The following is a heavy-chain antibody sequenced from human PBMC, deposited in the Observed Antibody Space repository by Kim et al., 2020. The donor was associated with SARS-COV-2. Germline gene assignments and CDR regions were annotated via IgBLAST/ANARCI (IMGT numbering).Heavy chain of an antibody. V-gene: IGHV5-51*01. Sequence: GESLKISCQTSGYSFRSYWIGWVRQTPGKGLEWMGIIYPGDSETKYSPSFQGQVTISVDKSMSTAHLQWSSLKASDTAVYYCVTTNTYCSGTRCYWYFALWGQGTLVTVSS. CDR3: VTTNTYCSGTRCYWYFAL. J-gene: IGHJ2*01. CDR2: IYPGDSET. CDR1: GYSFRSYW. D-gene: IGHD2-15*01.